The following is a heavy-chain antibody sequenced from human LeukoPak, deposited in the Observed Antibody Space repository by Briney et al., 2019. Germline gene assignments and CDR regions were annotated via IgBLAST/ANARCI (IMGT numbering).Heavy chain of an antibody. J-gene: IGHJ3*02. CDR3: ARGAGDYGDSKDAFDI. V-gene: IGHV4-34*01. CDR2: INHSGST. Sequence: KPSETLSLTCAVYGGSFSGYYWSWIRQPPGKGLEWIGEINHSGSTNYNPSLKSRVTISVDTSKNQFSLKLSSVTAADAAVYYCARGAGDYGDSKDAFDIWGQGTMVTVSS. D-gene: IGHD4-17*01. CDR1: GGSFSGYY.